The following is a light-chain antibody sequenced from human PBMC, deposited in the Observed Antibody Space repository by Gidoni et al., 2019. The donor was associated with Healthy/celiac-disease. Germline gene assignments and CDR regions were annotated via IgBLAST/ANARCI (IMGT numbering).Light chain of an antibody. Sequence: DIVMTQSPLPLPVTPGEPASISCRSSQSLLHSNGYNYLDWYLQKPGQSPQLLIYLGSNRASGVPDRFSGSGSGTDFTLKISRVEAEDVGVYYCMQALQTLWTFGQGIKVEIK. CDR1: QSLLHSNGYNY. CDR2: LGS. CDR3: MQALQTLWT. J-gene: IGKJ1*01. V-gene: IGKV2-28*01.